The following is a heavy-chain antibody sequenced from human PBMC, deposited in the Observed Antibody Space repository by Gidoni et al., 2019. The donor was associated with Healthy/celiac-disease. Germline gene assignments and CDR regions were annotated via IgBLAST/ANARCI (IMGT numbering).Heavy chain of an antibody. V-gene: IGHV4-30-4*01. D-gene: IGHD3-22*01. CDR3: ARGLMRSGYISQINWFDP. Sequence: QVQLQESGPGLVKPSQTLSLTCTVSGGSISSGAYYWSWIRQPPGKGLEWIGYIYYSGSTYYNPSLKSRVTISVDTSKNQFSLKLSSVTAADTAVYYCARGLMRSGYISQINWFDPWGQGTLVTVSS. J-gene: IGHJ5*02. CDR1: GGSISSGAYY. CDR2: IYYSGST.